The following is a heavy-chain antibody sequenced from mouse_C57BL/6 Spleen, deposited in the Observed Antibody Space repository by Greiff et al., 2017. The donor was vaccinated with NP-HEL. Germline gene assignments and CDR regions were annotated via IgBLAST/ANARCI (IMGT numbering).Heavy chain of an antibody. CDR1: GYTFTSYW. Sequence: VQLQQPGAELVKPGASVKLSCKASGYTFTSYWMQWVKQRPGQGLEWIGEIDPSDSYTNYNQKFKGKATLTVDTSSSTAYMQLSSLTSEDSAVYDCAVGGLYYGNYFDYWGQGTTLTVAS. V-gene: IGHV1-50*01. CDR2: IDPSDSYT. D-gene: IGHD2-1*01. J-gene: IGHJ2*01. CDR3: AVGGLYYGNYFDY.